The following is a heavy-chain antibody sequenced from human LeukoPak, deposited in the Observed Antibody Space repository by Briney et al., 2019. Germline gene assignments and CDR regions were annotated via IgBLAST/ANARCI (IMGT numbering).Heavy chain of an antibody. CDR3: ATDRDTVNYYYFGMDV. V-gene: IGHV4-61*01. J-gene: IGHJ6*02. CDR1: GGSVSSGNYY. Sequence: PSETLSLTCTVSGGSVSSGNYYWSWIRQPPGKGLEWVGYTYYSGSTNYNPSLKSRVTISVDTSKNQFSLKLSSVTAADTAVYYCATDRDTVNYYYFGMDVWGQGTTVTVSS. D-gene: IGHD4-17*01. CDR2: TYYSGST.